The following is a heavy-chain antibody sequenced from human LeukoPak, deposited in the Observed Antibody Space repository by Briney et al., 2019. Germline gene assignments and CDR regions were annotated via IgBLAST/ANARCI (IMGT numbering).Heavy chain of an antibody. J-gene: IGHJ4*02. V-gene: IGHV4-59*01. Sequence: PSETLSLTCTVPGGSISSYSGTWIRQPPGKGLEWIGYIYYTGSTNYNPSLKSRVTISVDTSKNQLSLRLTSVSAADTAVYYCARGGNSFDYWGQGTLVTVSS. CDR2: IYYTGST. CDR3: ARGGNSFDY. CDR1: GGSISSYS.